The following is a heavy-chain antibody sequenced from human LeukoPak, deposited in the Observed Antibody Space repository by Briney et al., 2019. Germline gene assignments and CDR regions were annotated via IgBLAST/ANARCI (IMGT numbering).Heavy chain of an antibody. J-gene: IGHJ4*02. Sequence: GGSLRLSCAASGFTFGSYGMHWVRQAPGKGLEWVALIWSDGSKGYYIDSVKGRFTISRDNSKNTVSLQMNSLRAEDTAVYYCARRAYDILTGGSFDYWGQGTLVTVSS. CDR3: ARRAYDILTGGSFDY. D-gene: IGHD3-9*01. V-gene: IGHV3-33*01. CDR1: GFTFGSYG. CDR2: IWSDGSKG.